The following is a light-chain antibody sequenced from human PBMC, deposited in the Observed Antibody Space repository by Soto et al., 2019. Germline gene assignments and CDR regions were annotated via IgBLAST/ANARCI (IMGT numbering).Light chain of an antibody. CDR1: QTVSSK. CDR2: DTS. Sequence: EIVLSQSPATLSSSPGERATLSCRASQTVSSKLAWYQHKPGQAPRLLIYDTSNRATGIPARFSGSGSGTDFTLTISSLEPEDFAVYYCQQRSNWPPVVTFGGGTNVDIK. CDR3: QQRSNWPPVVT. J-gene: IGKJ4*01. V-gene: IGKV3-11*01.